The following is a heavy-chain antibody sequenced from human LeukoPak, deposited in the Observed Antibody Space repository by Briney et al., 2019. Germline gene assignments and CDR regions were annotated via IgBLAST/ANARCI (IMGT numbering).Heavy chain of an antibody. J-gene: IGHJ6*02. CDR3: ARDHSSSCKNYGMDV. CDR1: GYTFTSYG. CDR2: ISAYNGNT. V-gene: IGHV1-18*01. D-gene: IGHD6-13*01. Sequence: ASVKVSCKASGYTFTSYGISWVRQAPGQGLEWMGWISAYNGNTNYAQKLQGRVTMTTDTSTSTAYMELRSLRSDDTAVYYCARDHSSSCKNYGMDVWGQGTTVTVSS.